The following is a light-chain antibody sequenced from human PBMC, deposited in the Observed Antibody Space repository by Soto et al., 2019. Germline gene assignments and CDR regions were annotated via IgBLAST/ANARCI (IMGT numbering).Light chain of an antibody. Sequence: QSVLTQPASVSGSLGQWITISCSGTSSAFGGYNFVSWYQGHPGKAPRLILYDVSSRPSGVSYRFSGSKSANTASLNISRLQAGDEADYYCSSYTTTTSLVVFGGGTKLTVL. CDR3: SSYTTTTSLVV. CDR2: DVS. J-gene: IGLJ2*01. CDR1: SSAFGGYNF. V-gene: IGLV2-14*03.